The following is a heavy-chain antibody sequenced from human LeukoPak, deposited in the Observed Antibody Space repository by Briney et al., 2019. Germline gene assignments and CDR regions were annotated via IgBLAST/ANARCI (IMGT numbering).Heavy chain of an antibody. Sequence: SETLSLTCAVYGGSFSGYYWSWIRQPPGKGLEWIGEINHSGSTNYNPSLKSRVTISVDTSKNQFSLKLSSATAADTAVYYCARGSWRGSGYYGHYYMDVWGKGTTVTVSS. J-gene: IGHJ6*03. CDR1: GGSFSGYY. D-gene: IGHD3-22*01. CDR3: ARGSWRGSGYYGHYYMDV. CDR2: INHSGST. V-gene: IGHV4-34*01.